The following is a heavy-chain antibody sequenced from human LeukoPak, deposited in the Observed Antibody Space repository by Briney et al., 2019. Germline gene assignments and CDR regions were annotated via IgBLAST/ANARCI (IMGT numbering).Heavy chain of an antibody. CDR3: ARDYSTVTSYYYYYMDV. J-gene: IGHJ6*03. V-gene: IGHV4-59*12. CDR1: GGSISSYY. D-gene: IGHD4-11*01. Sequence: SETLSLTCTVSGGSISSYYWGWIRQPPGKGLEWIGYIYYSGSTNYNPSFKSRVTMSVDTSKNQFSLKLSSVTAADTAVYYCARDYSTVTSYYYYYMDVWGKGTTVTVSS. CDR2: IYYSGST.